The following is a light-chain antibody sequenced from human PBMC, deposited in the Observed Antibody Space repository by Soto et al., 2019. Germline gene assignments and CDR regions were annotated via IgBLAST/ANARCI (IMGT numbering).Light chain of an antibody. Sequence: QSALTQPASVSGSPGQSITISCSGTSSDVGGYDCVSWYQQHPGKAPILIIYDVGDRPSGVSNRFSASKSSSTASLTISGVQVEDVADYYCISCTSSNTLVFAGGTKLTVL. CDR1: SSDVGGYDC. V-gene: IGLV2-14*01. J-gene: IGLJ3*02. CDR2: DVG. CDR3: ISCTSSNTLV.